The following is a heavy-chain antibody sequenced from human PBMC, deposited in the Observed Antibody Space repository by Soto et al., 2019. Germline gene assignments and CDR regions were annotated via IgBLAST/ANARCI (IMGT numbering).Heavy chain of an antibody. Sequence: GGSLRLSCTVSGFAFSSHPMSWVRQAPERGLEWVSGISDGGDLTYNADSVRGRFTISRDNSKNTLFLQMNSLRAEDTAVYYCARRAFGSSRSFDIWGQGTMVTVSS. CDR1: GFAFSSHP. J-gene: IGHJ3*02. CDR3: ARRAFGSSRSFDI. V-gene: IGHV3-23*01. CDR2: ISDGGDLT. D-gene: IGHD6-6*01.